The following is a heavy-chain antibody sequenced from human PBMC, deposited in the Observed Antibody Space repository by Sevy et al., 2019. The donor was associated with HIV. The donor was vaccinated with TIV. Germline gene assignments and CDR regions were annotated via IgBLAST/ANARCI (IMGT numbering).Heavy chain of an antibody. V-gene: IGHV4-34*01. CDR3: ARVPVSLLVVYTNWFDP. CDR2: INHSGST. Sequence: SETLSLTCAVYGGSFSGYYWSWIRQPPGKGLEWIGEINHSGSTNYNPSLKSRVTISVDTSKNQFSLKLSSVTAADTAVYYCARVPVSLLVVYTNWFDPWGQGTLVTVSS. D-gene: IGHD2-8*01. CDR1: GGSFSGYY. J-gene: IGHJ5*02.